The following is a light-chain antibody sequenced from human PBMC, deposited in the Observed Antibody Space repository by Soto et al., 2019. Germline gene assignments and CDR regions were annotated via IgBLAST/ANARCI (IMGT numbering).Light chain of an antibody. J-gene: IGKJ1*01. CDR1: QSIGSD. CDR2: AAS. V-gene: IGKV1-39*01. CDR3: QQSYSTPTWT. Sequence: DIQMTQSPSSLSASVGDRITITCRASQSIGSDLNWYQQKPGKAPKLLIFAASSLQSGVPSRLSGGGSGTGFTLTISSLQPEDFATYYCQQSYSTPTWTFGQGTKVDIK.